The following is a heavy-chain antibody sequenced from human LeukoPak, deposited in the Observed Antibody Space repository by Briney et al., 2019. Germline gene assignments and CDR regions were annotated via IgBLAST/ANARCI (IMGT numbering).Heavy chain of an antibody. J-gene: IGHJ4*02. Sequence: SGTLSLTCAVSGDSISSSNWWSWVRQPPGKGLEWIGEIYHSGNTNYNPSLKSRVTISVDKSKNQFSLKLSFVTAADTAVYYCARADYYDSSGYRVPAFYYWGQGTLVTVSS. CDR2: IYHSGNT. V-gene: IGHV4-4*02. CDR3: ARADYYDSSGYRVPAFYY. CDR1: GDSISSSNW. D-gene: IGHD3-22*01.